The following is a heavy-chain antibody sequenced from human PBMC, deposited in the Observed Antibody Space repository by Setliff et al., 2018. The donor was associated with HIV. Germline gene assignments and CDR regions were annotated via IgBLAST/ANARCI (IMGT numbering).Heavy chain of an antibody. V-gene: IGHV3-48*03. Sequence: GGSLRLSCAASGFTFSSYEMNWVRQAPGKGLEWVSYISSGGSVIYYADSVKGRFTISRDNSKNSLYLQMNSLRAEDTAVYYCTAQGSVTNYNVWGGPFWYFDLWGRGTLVTVSS. CDR3: TAQGSVTNYNVWGGPFWYFDL. CDR1: GFTFSSYE. CDR2: ISSGGSVI. J-gene: IGHJ2*01. D-gene: IGHD3-3*01.